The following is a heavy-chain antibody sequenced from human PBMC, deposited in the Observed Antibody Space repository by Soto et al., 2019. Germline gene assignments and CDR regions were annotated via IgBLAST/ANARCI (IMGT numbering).Heavy chain of an antibody. J-gene: IGHJ3*02. V-gene: IGHV3-53*04. D-gene: IGHD5-12*01. CDR3: ARDREYSGYDDAFDI. CDR1: GFTVSSNH. Sequence: EVQLVESGGGLVQPGGSLRLSCAASGFTVSSNHMSWVRQAPGKGLEWVSVFYSGGTTYYTDSVKGRFTISRHNSKNTLYLQMNSLRAEDTAVYYCARDREYSGYDDAFDIWGQGTVVTVSS. CDR2: FYSGGTT.